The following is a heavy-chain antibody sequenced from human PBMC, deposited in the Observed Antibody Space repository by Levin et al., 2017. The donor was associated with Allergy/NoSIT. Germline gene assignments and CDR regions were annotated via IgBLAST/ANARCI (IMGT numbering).Heavy chain of an antibody. D-gene: IGHD1-26*01. CDR2: ISSSGDSI. V-gene: IGHV3-23*01. J-gene: IGHJ4*02. Sequence: PGESLKISCASSGFTFNNYLMSWVRQAPGKGLEWVSSISSSGDSIYYAASVRGRFTISRDNSNNTVSLQMNSLRADDTALYFCAKGMRRVRATASDFWGQGTLVTVSS. CDR3: AKGMRRVRATASDF. CDR1: GFTFNNYL.